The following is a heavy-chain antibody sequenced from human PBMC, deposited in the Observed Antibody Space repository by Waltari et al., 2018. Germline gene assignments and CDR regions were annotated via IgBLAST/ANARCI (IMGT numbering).Heavy chain of an antibody. CDR2: IYYSGST. J-gene: IGHJ4*02. Sequence: QLQLQESGPGLVKPSETLSLTCTVSGGSISSSSYYWGWIRQPPGKGLEWIGSIYYSGSTYYNPSLKSRVTISVDTSKNQFSLKLSSVTAADTAVYYCARVLAGYCSSTSCYTGPFDYWGQGTLVTVSS. D-gene: IGHD2-2*02. CDR1: GGSISSSSYY. CDR3: ARVLAGYCSSTSCYTGPFDY. V-gene: IGHV4-39*07.